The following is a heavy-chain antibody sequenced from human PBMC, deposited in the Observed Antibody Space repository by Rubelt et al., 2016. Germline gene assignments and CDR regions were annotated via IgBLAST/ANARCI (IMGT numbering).Heavy chain of an antibody. Sequence: DSVKGRFTISRDNAKNSLYLQMNSLRAEDTAVYYCARDRSYSSGWYFPPDYYYYGMDVWGQGTTVTVSS. J-gene: IGHJ6*02. D-gene: IGHD6-19*01. CDR3: ARDRSYSSGWYFPPDYYYYGMDV. V-gene: IGHV3-7*03.